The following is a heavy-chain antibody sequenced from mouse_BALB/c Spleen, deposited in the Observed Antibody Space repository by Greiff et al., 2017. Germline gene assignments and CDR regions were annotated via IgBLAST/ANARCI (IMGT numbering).Heavy chain of an antibody. V-gene: IGHV14-4*02. Sequence: EVQLVESGAELVRSGASVKLSCTASGFNIKDYYMHWVKQRPEQGLEWIGWIDPENGDTEYAPKFQGKATMTADTSSNTAYLQLSSLTSEDTAVYYCNYYGSSYYAMDYWGQGTSVTVSS. CDR3: NYYGSSYYAMDY. J-gene: IGHJ4*01. CDR2: IDPENGDT. CDR1: GFNIKDYY. D-gene: IGHD1-1*01.